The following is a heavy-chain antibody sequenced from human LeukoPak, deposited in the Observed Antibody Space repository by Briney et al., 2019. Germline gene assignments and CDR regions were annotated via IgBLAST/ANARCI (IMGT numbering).Heavy chain of an antibody. Sequence: SETLSLTCAVSVESFSGYYWSWIRQPPGEGLEWIGEINHSGSTNYNPSLKSRVTISLDTAKNQFSLKLRSVPAEDTAVYYCATTGATSPSSDSWVNSEYGGQGTLVPVSS. CDR1: VESFSGYY. V-gene: IGHV4-34*01. CDR2: INHSGST. D-gene: IGHD6-13*01. J-gene: IGHJ4*02. CDR3: ATTGATSPSSDSWVNSEY.